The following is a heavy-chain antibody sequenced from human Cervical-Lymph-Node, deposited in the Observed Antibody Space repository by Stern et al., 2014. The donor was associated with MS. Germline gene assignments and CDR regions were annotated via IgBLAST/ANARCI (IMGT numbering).Heavy chain of an antibody. D-gene: IGHD5-12*01. J-gene: IGHJ5*02. Sequence: QMQLVQSEAEVKKPGSAVTVSCKASGGTFSNYAVNWVRQAPGQGLEWMGTIRPSLGKPSYATTFQGRLSITADDSTSTAYREVTSLRSEDTAVYYCAREVSGHSGDSAFETWGQGTLVTVSS. CDR3: AREVSGHSGDSAFET. CDR1: GGTFSNYA. V-gene: IGHV1-69*18. CDR2: IRPSLGKP.